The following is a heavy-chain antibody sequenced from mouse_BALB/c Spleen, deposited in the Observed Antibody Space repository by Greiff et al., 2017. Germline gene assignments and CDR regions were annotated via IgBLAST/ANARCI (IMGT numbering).Heavy chain of an antibody. V-gene: IGHV5-17*02. CDR3: ARTVVATGYFDY. Sequence: EVQLVESGGGLVQPGGSRKLSCAASGFTFSSFGMHWVRQAPEKGLEWVAYISSGSSTIYYADTVKGRFTISRDNPKNTLFLQMTSLRSEDTAMYYCARTVVATGYFDYWGQGTTLTVSS. CDR1: GFTFSSFG. D-gene: IGHD1-1*01. CDR2: ISSGSSTI. J-gene: IGHJ2*01.